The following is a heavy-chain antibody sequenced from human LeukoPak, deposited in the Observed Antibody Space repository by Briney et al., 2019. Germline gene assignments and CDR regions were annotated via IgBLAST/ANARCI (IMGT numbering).Heavy chain of an antibody. CDR2: INPNSGVT. CDR1: GYTFTGYY. CDR3: ARDVIDDYGDY. J-gene: IGHJ4*02. Sequence: GASVTVSCKASGYTFTGYYMHWMRQAPGQGLEWMGSINPNSGVTNYTQKFQGRVTMTRDTSISTAYMELSRLRSDDTAVYYCARDVIDDYGDYWGQGTLVIVSS. D-gene: IGHD2/OR15-2a*01. V-gene: IGHV1-2*02.